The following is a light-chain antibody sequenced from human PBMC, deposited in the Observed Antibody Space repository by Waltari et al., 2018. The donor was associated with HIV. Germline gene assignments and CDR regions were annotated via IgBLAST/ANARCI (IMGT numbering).Light chain of an antibody. V-gene: IGLV2-14*01. CDR1: RGDVGTYNY. CDR3: SSYTSRDTFV. Sequence: QSALTQPAAVSGSPVQSITIPCTGARGDVGTYNYVSWYQQLPGKAPKLIIYEVRNRPSGLSNRFSGSKSGNTASLTISGLQAEDEGYYYCSSYTSRDTFVFGTGTEVTVL. J-gene: IGLJ1*01. CDR2: EVR.